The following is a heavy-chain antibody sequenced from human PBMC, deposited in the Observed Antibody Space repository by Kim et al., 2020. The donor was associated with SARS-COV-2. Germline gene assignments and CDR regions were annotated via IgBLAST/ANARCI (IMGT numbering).Heavy chain of an antibody. Sequence: GGSLRLSCAASGFTFSSYAMHWVRQAPGKGLEWVAVISYDGSNKYYADSVKGRFTISRDNSKNTLYLQMNSLRAEDTAVYYCARASYSSSDAMDVWGQGATVALPS. J-gene: IGHJ6*02. CDR3: ARASYSSSDAMDV. D-gene: IGHD6-6*01. CDR2: ISYDGSNK. V-gene: IGHV3-30*04. CDR1: GFTFSSYA.